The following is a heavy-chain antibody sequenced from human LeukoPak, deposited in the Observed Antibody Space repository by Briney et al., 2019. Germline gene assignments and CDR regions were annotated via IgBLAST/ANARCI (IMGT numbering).Heavy chain of an antibody. CDR3: ARVRRGYSYGTGYFDY. CDR1: GYTFTGYY. V-gene: IGHV1-2*02. J-gene: IGHJ4*02. Sequence: ASVKVSCKASGYTFTGYYMHWVRQAPGQGLEWMGWINPNSGGTNYAQKFQGRVTMTRDTSISTACMELSRLRSDDTAVYYCARVRRGYSYGTGYFDYWGQGTLVTVSS. D-gene: IGHD5-18*01. CDR2: INPNSGGT.